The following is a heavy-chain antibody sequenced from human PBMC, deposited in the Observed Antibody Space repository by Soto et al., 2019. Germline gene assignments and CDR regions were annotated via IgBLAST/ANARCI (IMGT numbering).Heavy chain of an antibody. V-gene: IGHV5-51*01. Sequence: GESLQISCTGSGYPIANDWIASVLQMPGKGLEWMGIVFPGDSDTRYSPSFQCQVTILVDKSATTAYLQWTTLEASDTAMYYCARRGACDDHWSGSNGGSDYWGQGTLVTVSS. J-gene: IGHJ4*02. CDR1: GYPIANDW. D-gene: IGHD3-3*01. CDR3: ARRGACDDHWSGSNGGSDY. CDR2: VFPGDSDT.